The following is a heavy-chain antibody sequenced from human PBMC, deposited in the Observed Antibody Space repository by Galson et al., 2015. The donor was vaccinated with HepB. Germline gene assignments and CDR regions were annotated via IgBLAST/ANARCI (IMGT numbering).Heavy chain of an antibody. CDR3: VCLCGYDLNALDY. J-gene: IGHJ4*02. Sequence: SLRLSCASSTFIFNTYSMNWVRQAPEKGLEWVSYISCSSTTMYYADSVKGRITITRDNANNLLFQKKNRLGAEDTAVYYCVCLCGYDLNALDYWGQGTLVTVSS. CDR2: ISCSSTTM. V-gene: IGHV3-48*04. D-gene: IGHD5-12*01. CDR1: TFIFNTYS.